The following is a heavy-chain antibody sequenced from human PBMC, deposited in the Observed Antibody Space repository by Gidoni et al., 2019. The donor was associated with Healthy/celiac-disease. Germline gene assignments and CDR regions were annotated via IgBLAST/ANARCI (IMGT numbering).Heavy chain of an antibody. CDR3: ARVGYYSSGWEDY. D-gene: IGHD6-19*01. J-gene: IGHJ4*02. CDR2: ITHSGST. CDR1: GGSFSGYY. Sequence: QVQLQQWGAGLLKPSETLSLTCAVYGGSFSGYYWSWIRQPPGKGLEWIGEITHSGSTNYNPSLKSRVTISVDTSKNQFSLKLSSVTAADTAVYYCARVGYYSSGWEDYWGQGTLVTVSS. V-gene: IGHV4-34*01.